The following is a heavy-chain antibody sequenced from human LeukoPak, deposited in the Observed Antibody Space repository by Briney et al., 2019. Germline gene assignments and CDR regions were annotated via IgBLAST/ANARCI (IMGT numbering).Heavy chain of an antibody. J-gene: IGHJ5*01. Sequence: PGGSLRLSCAASGFSFRTHWMHWGRHASGAGLGWVSRINSDGNNTTYAKSVKGRFTISGDKAKNTLYLQLTRLRAEDSAVYSGARDNAPQTYSSGWYDSGAREPWSPSPQ. CDR2: INSDGNNT. V-gene: IGHV3-74*01. CDR1: GFSFRTHW. D-gene: IGHD6-19*01. CDR3: ARDNAPQTYSSGWYDS.